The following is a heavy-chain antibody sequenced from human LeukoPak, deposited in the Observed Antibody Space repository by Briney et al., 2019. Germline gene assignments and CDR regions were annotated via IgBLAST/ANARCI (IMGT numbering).Heavy chain of an antibody. CDR1: GFTFSSYW. D-gene: IGHD1-26*01. J-gene: IGHJ4*02. V-gene: IGHV3-7*01. Sequence: GGSLRLSCAASGFTFSSYWMSWVRQAPGKGLEWVANIKQDGSEIYYVDFVKGRFTISRDNAKNSLYLQMNSLRAEDTAVYYCARDKIVGATHFDYWGQGTLVTVSS. CDR2: IKQDGSEI. CDR3: ARDKIVGATHFDY.